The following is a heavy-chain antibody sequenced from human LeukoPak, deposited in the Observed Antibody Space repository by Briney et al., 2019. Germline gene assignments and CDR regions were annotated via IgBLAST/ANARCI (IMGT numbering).Heavy chain of an antibody. V-gene: IGHV1-8*03. CDR2: MNPNSGNT. CDR1: GYTFTSYD. D-gene: IGHD4-17*01. Sequence: ASVKVSCKASGYTFTSYDINWVRQATGQGLEWMGWMNPNSGNTGYAQKFQGRVTITRNTSISTAYMELSSLRSDDTAVYYCARDASTVTTFSGWYYYYYMDVWGKGTTVTVSS. J-gene: IGHJ6*03. CDR3: ARDASTVTTFSGWYYYYYMDV.